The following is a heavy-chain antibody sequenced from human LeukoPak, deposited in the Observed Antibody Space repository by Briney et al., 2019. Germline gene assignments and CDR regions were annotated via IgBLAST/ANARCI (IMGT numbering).Heavy chain of an antibody. CDR3: VRMNHVSSGWGAPFDY. CDR2: ISIGSGF. D-gene: IGHD1-14*01. Sequence: PGGSLRLSCAASGFTFSSYSMNWVRQAPGKGLEWVSYISIGSGFYYADSVKGRFTISRDNAKNSLYLQMNSLRAEDAAVYYCVRMNHVSSGWGAPFDYWGQGTLVTVSS. J-gene: IGHJ4*02. V-gene: IGHV3-48*04. CDR1: GFTFSSYS.